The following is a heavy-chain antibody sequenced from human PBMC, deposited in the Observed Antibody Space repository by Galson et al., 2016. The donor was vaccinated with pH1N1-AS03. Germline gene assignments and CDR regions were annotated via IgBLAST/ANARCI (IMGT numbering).Heavy chain of an antibody. V-gene: IGHV4-30-2*01. CDR1: GGSISSSGVYS. Sequence: LSLTCAVSGGSISSSGVYSWSWIRQPPGKGLEWIGNIYHSGTTYYSSSLKSRVTISIDRSQNQFSLKLTSVTAADTAVYYCARGSGGYGLDVWGQETTVIVSS. CDR3: ARGSGGYGLDV. J-gene: IGHJ6*02. CDR2: IYHSGTT. D-gene: IGHD5-12*01.